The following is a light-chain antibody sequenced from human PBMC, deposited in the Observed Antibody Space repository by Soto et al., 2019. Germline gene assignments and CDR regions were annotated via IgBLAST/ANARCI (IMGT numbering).Light chain of an antibody. J-gene: IGLJ1*01. Sequence: QSALTQPASVSGSPGQSITISFTGTTSDVGGYNYVCWYQQHPGKAPKLMIYEVSNRPSGVSTRFSGSKSGNTASLTISGLQAEDEADYYCSSYTSSSTLYVFGTGTKVTVL. CDR3: SSYTSSSTLYV. CDR1: TSDVGGYNY. V-gene: IGLV2-14*01. CDR2: EVS.